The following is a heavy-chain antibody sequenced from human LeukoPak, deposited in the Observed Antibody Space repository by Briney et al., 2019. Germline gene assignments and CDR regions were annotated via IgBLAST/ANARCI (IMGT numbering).Heavy chain of an antibody. V-gene: IGHV3-7*01. J-gene: IGHJ4*02. CDR1: RFSFSNYW. CDR2: IKQDGSEK. D-gene: IGHD1-26*01. Sequence: PGGSLRLSCAASRFSFSNYWMSWVRQAPGKGLEWVANIKQDGSEKYYVDSVKGRFTISRDNAKNSLYLQMNSLRAEDTAVYYCARGQWELLRTYYFDYWGQGTLVTVSS. CDR3: ARGQWELLRTYYFDY.